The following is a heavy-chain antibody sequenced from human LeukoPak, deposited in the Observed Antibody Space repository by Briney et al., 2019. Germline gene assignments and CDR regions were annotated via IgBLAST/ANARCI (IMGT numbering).Heavy chain of an antibody. Sequence: PSETLSLTCAISGGSLSSYYWSWIRQTPRKGLEWFVYLFYSGSTNYNPALKGRITTSIDTSKNEFSLKLRSVTAADTAVYYCARGAYSNYLLVDYSGEGILVTVSS. V-gene: IGHV4-59*01. J-gene: IGHJ4*02. CDR2: LFYSGST. D-gene: IGHD4-11*01. CDR3: ARGAYSNYLLVDY. CDR1: GGSLSSYY.